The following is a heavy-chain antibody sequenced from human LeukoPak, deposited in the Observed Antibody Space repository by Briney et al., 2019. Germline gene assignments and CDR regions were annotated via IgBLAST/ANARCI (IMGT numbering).Heavy chain of an antibody. J-gene: IGHJ4*02. CDR1: GFTFSYYW. CDR2: IKPDGTEK. Sequence: GGSLRLSCAASGFTFSYYWMPWVRQAPGKGLEWVANIKPDGTEKYYVDSVKGQFTISRDNAKNSLFLQLNSLRAEDTAVYYCTTGPPTGYSGYDYGQRPDYWGQGTLVTVSS. D-gene: IGHD5-12*01. CDR3: TTGPPTGYSGYDYGQRPDY. V-gene: IGHV3-7*03.